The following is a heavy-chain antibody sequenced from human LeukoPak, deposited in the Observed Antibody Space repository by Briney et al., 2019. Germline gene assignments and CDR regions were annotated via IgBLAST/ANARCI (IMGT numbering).Heavy chain of an antibody. CDR1: GGSISSGGYY. J-gene: IGHJ5*02. V-gene: IGHV4-30-2*01. Sequence: SQTLSLTCTVSGGSISSGGYYWSWIRQPPGKGLEWIGYIYHSGSTYYNPSLKSRVTISVDRSKNQFSLKLSSVTAADTAVYYCARFLRTMVRGYNWFDPWGQGTLVTVSS. CDR3: ARFLRTMVRGYNWFDP. D-gene: IGHD3-10*01. CDR2: IYHSGST.